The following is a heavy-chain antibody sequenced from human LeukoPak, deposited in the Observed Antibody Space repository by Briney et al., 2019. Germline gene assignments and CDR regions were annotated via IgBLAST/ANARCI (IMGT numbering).Heavy chain of an antibody. CDR2: MNPNSGNT. Sequence: ASVKVSCKASGYTFTSYDINWVRQATGQGLEWMGWMNPNSGNTGYAQKFQGRVTITRNTSISTAYMELSSLRSEDTAVYYCAGGFDSSGWYFDYWGQGTLVTVSS. CDR3: AGGFDSSGWYFDY. J-gene: IGHJ4*02. D-gene: IGHD6-19*01. CDR1: GYTFTSYD. V-gene: IGHV1-8*03.